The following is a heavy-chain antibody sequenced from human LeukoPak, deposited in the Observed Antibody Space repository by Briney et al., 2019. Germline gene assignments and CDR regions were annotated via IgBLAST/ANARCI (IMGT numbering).Heavy chain of an antibody. J-gene: IGHJ4*02. CDR1: GGSFSGYY. Sequence: SETLSLTCAVYGGSFSGYYWSWIRQPPGKGLEWIGEINHSGSTNYNPSLKSRVTISVDTSKNQFSLKLSSVTAADTAVYYCARGRVLRLQLRGFDYWGQGTLVTVSS. CDR2: INHSGST. D-gene: IGHD5-24*01. V-gene: IGHV4-34*01. CDR3: ARGRVLRLQLRGFDY.